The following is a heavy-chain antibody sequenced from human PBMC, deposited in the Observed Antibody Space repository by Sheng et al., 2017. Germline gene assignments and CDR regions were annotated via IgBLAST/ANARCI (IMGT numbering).Heavy chain of an antibody. CDR1: GFNFTGYW. J-gene: IGHJ4*02. CDR3: AASFDY. V-gene: IGHV3-7*03. CDR2: IKPDGSEE. Sequence: EVQLVESGGSLVQPGGSLRLSCEASGFNFTGYWMSWVRQAPGKGLEWVADIKPDGSEEYYVDSVEGRFIISRDNARFSLYLHMNSLTAEDTAVYYCAASFDYWGKGNPGRRLL.